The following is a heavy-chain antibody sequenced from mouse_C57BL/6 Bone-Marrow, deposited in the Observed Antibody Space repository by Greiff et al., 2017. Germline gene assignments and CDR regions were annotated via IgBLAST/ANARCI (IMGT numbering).Heavy chain of an antibody. J-gene: IGHJ1*03. CDR3: ARDAVVAPTEYFDV. Sequence: EVMLVESGGGLVKPGGSLKLSCAASGFTFSSYAMSWVRQTPEKRLEWVATISDGGSYTYYPDHVKGRFTISRDNAKNNLYLQMSHLRSEDTAMYYCARDAVVAPTEYFDVWGTGTTVTVSS. CDR2: ISDGGSYT. CDR1: GFTFSSYA. D-gene: IGHD1-1*01. V-gene: IGHV5-4*01.